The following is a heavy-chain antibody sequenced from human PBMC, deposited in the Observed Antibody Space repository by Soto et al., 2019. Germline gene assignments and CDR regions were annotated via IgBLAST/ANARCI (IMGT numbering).Heavy chain of an antibody. D-gene: IGHD2-2*02. Sequence: ASVKVSCKASGYTFTSYAMHWVRQAPGQRLEWMGWINAGNGNTKYSQKFQGRVTITRDTSASTAYMELSSLRSEDTAVYYCARLPDSYCSSTSCYTLDSWFDPWGQGPLVTVPS. J-gene: IGHJ5*02. V-gene: IGHV1-3*01. CDR2: INAGNGNT. CDR3: ARLPDSYCSSTSCYTLDSWFDP. CDR1: GYTFTSYA.